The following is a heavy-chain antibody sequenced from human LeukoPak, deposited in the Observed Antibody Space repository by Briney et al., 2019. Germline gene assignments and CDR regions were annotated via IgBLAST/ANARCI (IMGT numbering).Heavy chain of an antibody. V-gene: IGHV1-8*01. D-gene: IGHD6-19*01. CDR2: MNPNSGNT. CDR3: ARRGDDGSGWYEAAFDI. J-gene: IGHJ3*02. CDR1: GYTFTSYD. Sequence: ASVKVSCKASGYTFTSYDINGVRQATGQGLEWMGWMNPNSGNTGYAQKFQGRVTMTRNTSISTAYMELSSLRSEDTAVYYCARRGDDGSGWYEAAFDIWGQGTMVTVSS.